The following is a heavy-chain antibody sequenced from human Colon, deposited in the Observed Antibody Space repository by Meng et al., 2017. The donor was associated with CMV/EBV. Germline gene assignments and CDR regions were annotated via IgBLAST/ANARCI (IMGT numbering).Heavy chain of an antibody. J-gene: IGHJ5*02. CDR1: GFSVRNNY. V-gene: IGHV3-66*01. CDR3: ARNRLECGGDCYFADS. CDR2: IYDTGRT. D-gene: IGHD2-21*02. Sequence: GESLKISCAASGFSVRNNYVSWVRQGPGKGLEWVSVIYDTGRTYYADCVKGRFTVSRDESKNTVFLQMNNLRAEDTAVYYCARNRLECGGDCYFADSWGQGTLVTVSS.